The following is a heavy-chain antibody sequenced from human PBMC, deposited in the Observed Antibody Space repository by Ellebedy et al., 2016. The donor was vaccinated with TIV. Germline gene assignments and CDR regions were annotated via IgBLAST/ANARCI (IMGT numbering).Heavy chain of an antibody. CDR2: ISAYNGNT. D-gene: IGHD3-3*01. J-gene: IGHJ3*02. CDR3: ARDWERDYAFWSGYNDASDI. V-gene: IGHV1-18*01. CDR1: GYTFTSYG. Sequence: AASVKVSCKASGYTFTSYGISWVRQAPGQGLEWLGWISAYNGNTNYAQKLQGRVTITTDTSTSTAYMELRSLRSDDTAVYYCARDWERDYAFWSGYNDASDIWGQGTMVTVSS.